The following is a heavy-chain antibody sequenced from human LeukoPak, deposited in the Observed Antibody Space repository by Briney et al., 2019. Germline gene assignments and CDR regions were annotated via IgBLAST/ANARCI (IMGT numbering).Heavy chain of an antibody. J-gene: IGHJ5*02. Sequence: PGGSLRLSCAASGFTFSSYGMHWVRQAPGKGLEWVACIRYDGSNKYYADSVKGRFTISRDNSKNTLYLQMNSLRAEDTAVYYCAKDSHYYGSGSPNWFDPWGQGTLVTVSS. V-gene: IGHV3-30*02. CDR3: AKDSHYYGSGSPNWFDP. CDR2: IRYDGSNK. CDR1: GFTFSSYG. D-gene: IGHD3-10*01.